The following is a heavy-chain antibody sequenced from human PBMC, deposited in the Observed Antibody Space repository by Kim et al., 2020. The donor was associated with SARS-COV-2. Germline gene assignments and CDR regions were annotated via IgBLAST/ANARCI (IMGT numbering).Heavy chain of an antibody. J-gene: IGHJ6*02. CDR3: AKDLGSGTYLETNYYGMDV. D-gene: IGHD3-10*01. Sequence: GGSLRLSCAASGFTFDDYAMHWVRQAPGKGLEWVSGIRWNSVTIVYADSVKGRFTISRDNTKNSLYLQMNNLRPEDTALYYCAKDLGSGTYLETNYYGMDVWGQGTTVSVSS. V-gene: IGHV3-9*01. CDR1: GFTFDDYA. CDR2: IRWNSVTI.